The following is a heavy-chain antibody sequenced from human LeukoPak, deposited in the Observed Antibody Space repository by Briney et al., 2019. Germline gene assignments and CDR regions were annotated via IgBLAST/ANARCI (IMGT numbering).Heavy chain of an antibody. CDR3: ARDMTIADAFDI. CDR1: GGSFSSYY. Sequence: SETLSLTCAVYGGSFSSYYWSWIRQPPGKGLEWIGYIYYSGSTNYNPSLKSRVTISVDTSKNQFSLKLSSVTAADTAVYYCARDMTIADAFDIWGQGTMVTVSS. J-gene: IGHJ3*02. CDR2: IYYSGST. D-gene: IGHD4/OR15-4a*01. V-gene: IGHV4-59*01.